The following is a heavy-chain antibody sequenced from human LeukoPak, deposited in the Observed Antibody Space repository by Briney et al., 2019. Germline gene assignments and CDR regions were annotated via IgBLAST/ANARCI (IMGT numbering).Heavy chain of an antibody. CDR2: INPSGGST. Sequence: GASVKVSCKAPGYTFTSYYMHWVRQAPGQGLEWMGIINPSGGSTSYAQKFQGRVTMTRDTSTSTVYMELSSLRSEDTAVYYCARDGYVSSGWYSMGFDPRGQGTLVTVSS. J-gene: IGHJ5*02. CDR3: ARDGYVSSGWYSMGFDP. CDR1: GYTFTSYY. D-gene: IGHD6-19*01. V-gene: IGHV1-46*01.